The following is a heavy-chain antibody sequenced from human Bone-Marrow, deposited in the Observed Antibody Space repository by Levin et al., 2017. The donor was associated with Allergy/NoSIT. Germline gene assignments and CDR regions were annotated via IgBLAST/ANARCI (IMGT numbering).Heavy chain of an antibody. CDR3: AKGLSPRIAVTGNSKY. CDR2: ISWDASTT. D-gene: IGHD6-19*01. V-gene: IGHV3-43*01. CDR1: GFTFNDYT. Sequence: GGSLRLSCAASGFTFNDYTMHWVRQAPQRGLEWVSLISWDASTTYYADSVSGRFTISRDNSKNALYLQMNSLTTEDTALYYCAKGLSPRIAVTGNSKYGGEGTLVAVSS. J-gene: IGHJ4*02.